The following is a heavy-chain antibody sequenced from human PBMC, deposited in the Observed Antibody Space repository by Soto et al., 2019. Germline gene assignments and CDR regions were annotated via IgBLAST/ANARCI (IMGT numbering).Heavy chain of an antibody. V-gene: IGHV4-39*01. Sequence: QLQLHESGPGLVKPSQTLSLICTVSGGSISSSSTSFWAWLRQPPRKGLEYFGSIHHTGSAFFNPSLQRRVTISVDTSRNQFSLQVNSVTAADTAKYYCARIVTHSYGRDYFDFWGQGTLVTVSS. J-gene: IGHJ4*02. CDR2: IHHTGSA. CDR3: ARIVTHSYGRDYFDF. D-gene: IGHD5-18*01. CDR1: GGSISSSSTSF.